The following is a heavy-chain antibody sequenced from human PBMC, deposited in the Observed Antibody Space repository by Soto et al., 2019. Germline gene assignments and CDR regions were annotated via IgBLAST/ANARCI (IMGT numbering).Heavy chain of an antibody. CDR2: MNPNSGNT. V-gene: IGHV1-8*01. CDR1: GYTFTSYD. CDR3: ARGNTYYDFWIGYRDPPSYGMDV. D-gene: IGHD3-3*01. Sequence: ASVKVSCKASGYTFTSYDINWVRQATGQGLEWMGWMNPNSGNTGYAQKFQGRVTMTRNTSISTAYMELSSLRSEDTAVYYCARGNTYYDFWIGYRDPPSYGMDVWG. J-gene: IGHJ6*02.